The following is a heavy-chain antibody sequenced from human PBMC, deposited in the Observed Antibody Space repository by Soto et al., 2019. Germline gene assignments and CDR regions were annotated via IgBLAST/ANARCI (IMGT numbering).Heavy chain of an antibody. CDR1: GGSISNYY. CDR3: ATQEVGGSYVYTFDP. J-gene: IGHJ5*02. V-gene: IGHV4-59*08. CDR2: IYYSGST. D-gene: IGHD1-26*01. Sequence: PSETLSLTCIVSGGSISNYYWSWIRQPPGKGLEWIGNIYYSGSTNYNPSLKSRVTISVDTAKNQFSLKLSSVTAADTAVYYCATQEVGGSYVYTFDPWGQGTLVTVSS.